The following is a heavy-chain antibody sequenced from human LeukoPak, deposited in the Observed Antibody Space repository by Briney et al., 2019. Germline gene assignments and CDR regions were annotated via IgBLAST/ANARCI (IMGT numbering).Heavy chain of an antibody. Sequence: GGSLRLSCAASGFTFSSYWMSWLRQAPGKGVEWVANIKQDGSKKYYVDSVKGRFTISRDNAKNSLYLQMNSLRAEDTAVYYCASAGYNTFDYWGQGTLVTVSS. D-gene: IGHD5-24*01. V-gene: IGHV3-7*01. CDR2: IKQDGSKK. CDR1: GFTFSSYW. CDR3: ASAGYNTFDY. J-gene: IGHJ4*02.